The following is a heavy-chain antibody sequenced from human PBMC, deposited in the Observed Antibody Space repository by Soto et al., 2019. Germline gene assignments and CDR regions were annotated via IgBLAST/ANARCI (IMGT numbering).Heavy chain of an antibody. Sequence: PSETLSLTCTVSGGSLRSGDYYLSWIRQPPGKGLEWIGYISYSGSTYYNPSLKSRVIISLDTSKNQFSLKLSSVTASDTAMYYCARSISMVRGVTGWFAPWGEGTPVTVS. CDR3: ARSISMVRGVTGWFAP. D-gene: IGHD3-10*01. CDR1: GGSLRSGDYY. V-gene: IGHV4-30-4*01. J-gene: IGHJ5*02. CDR2: ISYSGST.